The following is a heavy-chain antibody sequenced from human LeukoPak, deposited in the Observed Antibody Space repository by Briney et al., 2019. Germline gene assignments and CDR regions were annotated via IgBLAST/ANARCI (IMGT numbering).Heavy chain of an antibody. J-gene: IGHJ5*02. V-gene: IGHV1-2*02. CDR1: GYTFADYY. D-gene: IGHD3-9*01. CDR2: IYPKSGGT. CDR3: VRVSTSGYRDWLDP. Sequence: SSVKVSCKTSGYTFADYYIHWVRQAPGQGLEWMGWIYPKSGGTNSAQKFQGRVTMTRDTSISTAYMELSRLRFDDTAVYYCVRVSTSGYRDWLDPWGQGTLVTVSS.